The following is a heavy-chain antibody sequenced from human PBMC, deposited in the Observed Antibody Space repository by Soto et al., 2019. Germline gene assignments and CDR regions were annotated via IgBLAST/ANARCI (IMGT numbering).Heavy chain of an antibody. Sequence: PGGSLRLSCAASGFTFSSYSMNWVRQAPGKGLEWVSSISSSSSYIYYADSVKGRFTISRDNAKNSLYLQMNSLRAEDTAVYYCARDPAPYGSGSYYPNWFDPWGQGTLVTAPQ. CDR3: ARDPAPYGSGSYYPNWFDP. V-gene: IGHV3-21*01. J-gene: IGHJ5*02. D-gene: IGHD3-10*01. CDR2: ISSSSSYI. CDR1: GFTFSSYS.